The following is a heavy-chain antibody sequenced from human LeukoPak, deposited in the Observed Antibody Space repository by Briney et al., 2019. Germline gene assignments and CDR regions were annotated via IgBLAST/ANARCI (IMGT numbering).Heavy chain of an antibody. CDR3: ARGSSSMGY. J-gene: IGHJ4*02. CDR2: INHSGST. D-gene: IGHD6-6*01. Sequence: SETLSLTCAVYGGSFSGYYWSWIRQPPGKGLEWIGEINHSGSTNYNPSLKSRVTISVDTSKNQFSLELSSVTAADTAVYYCARGSSSMGYWGQGTLVTVSS. CDR1: GGSFSGYY. V-gene: IGHV4-34*01.